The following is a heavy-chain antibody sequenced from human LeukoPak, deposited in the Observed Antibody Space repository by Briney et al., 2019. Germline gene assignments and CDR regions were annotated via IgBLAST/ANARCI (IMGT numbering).Heavy chain of an antibody. Sequence: ASVKVSCKASGYTFTSNYIHWVRQAPGQGLEWMGMIYPRDGSTSYAQKFQGRVTVTRDTSTSTVHMELSGLRSEDTAVYYCAGDQEAFDYWGQGTLVTVSS. J-gene: IGHJ4*02. CDR1: GYTFTSNY. CDR2: IYPRDGST. CDR3: AGDQEAFDY. V-gene: IGHV1-46*01.